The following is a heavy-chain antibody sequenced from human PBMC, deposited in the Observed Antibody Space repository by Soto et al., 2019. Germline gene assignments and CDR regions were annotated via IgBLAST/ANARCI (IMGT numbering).Heavy chain of an antibody. CDR2: ISGSGGST. Sequence: GGSLRLSCAASGFTFSSHAMSWVRQAPGKGLEWVSAISGSGGSTYYADSVKGRFTISRDNSKNTLYLQMNSLRAEDTAVYYCAKDPDGSGSYYTYYFDYWGQGTLVTVSS. D-gene: IGHD3-10*01. CDR1: GFTFSSHA. V-gene: IGHV3-23*01. J-gene: IGHJ4*02. CDR3: AKDPDGSGSYYTYYFDY.